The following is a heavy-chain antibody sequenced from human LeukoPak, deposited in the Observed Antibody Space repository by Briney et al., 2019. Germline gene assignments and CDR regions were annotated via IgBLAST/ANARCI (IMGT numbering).Heavy chain of an antibody. V-gene: IGHV3-48*01. CDR2: ISSIGSTI. D-gene: IGHD1-26*01. CDR1: GFTFSTYT. J-gene: IGHJ3*02. CDR3: ARVNSGLDAFDI. Sequence: PGGSLRLSCAASGFTFSTYTMNWVRQAPGKGLEWVSSISSIGSTIYYADSVKGRFTISRDNAKNSLYLQMNSLRVEDTAVYYCARVNSGLDAFDIWGQGTMVTVSS.